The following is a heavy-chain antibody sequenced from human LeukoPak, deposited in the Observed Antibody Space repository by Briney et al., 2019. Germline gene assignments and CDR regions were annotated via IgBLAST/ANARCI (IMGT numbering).Heavy chain of an antibody. Sequence: GGSLRLSCAASGFTFSGYWMSWVRQAPGKGLEWVANIKQDGSEKYYVDSVKGRFTISRDNAKNSLYLQMNSLRAEDTAVYYCARDIYGMDVWGQGTTVTVSS. CDR1: GFTFSGYW. CDR3: ARDIYGMDV. V-gene: IGHV3-7*01. J-gene: IGHJ6*02. CDR2: IKQDGSEK.